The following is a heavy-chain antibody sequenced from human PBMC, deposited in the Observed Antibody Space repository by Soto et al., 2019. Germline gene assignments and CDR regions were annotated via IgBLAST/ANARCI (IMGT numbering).Heavy chain of an antibody. J-gene: IGHJ4*02. Sequence: ASVKVSCKAAGYTFTSYAMHWVRQAPGQRLEWMGWINAGNGNTKYSQKFQGRVTITRDTSASTAYMELSSLRSEDTAVYYCASGINYDFWSGYSNSDYWGQGTLVTVS. CDR1: GYTFTSYA. CDR2: INAGNGNT. D-gene: IGHD3-3*01. V-gene: IGHV1-3*01. CDR3: ASGINYDFWSGYSNSDY.